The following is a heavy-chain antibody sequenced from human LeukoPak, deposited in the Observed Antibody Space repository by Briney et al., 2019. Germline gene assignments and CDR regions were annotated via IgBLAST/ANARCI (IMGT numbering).Heavy chain of an antibody. J-gene: IGHJ6*04. CDR2: IYHSGST. D-gene: IGHD3-22*01. CDR1: GYSISSGYY. Sequence: PSETLSLTCAVSGYSISSGYYWGWIRRPPGKGREWIGSIYHSGSTYYNPSLTSRVTISVDTSKNQFSLKLSSVTAADTAVYYCARDRKYYYDSSLDVWGKGTTVTVSS. CDR3: ARDRKYYYDSSLDV. V-gene: IGHV4-38-2*02.